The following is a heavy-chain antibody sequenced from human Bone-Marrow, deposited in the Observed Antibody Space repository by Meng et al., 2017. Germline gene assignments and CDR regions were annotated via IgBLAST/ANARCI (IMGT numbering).Heavy chain of an antibody. D-gene: IGHD3-10*01. J-gene: IGHJ6*02. Sequence: GESLKISCAASGFTFSSYEMNWVRQAPGKGLEWVSAISGSGGSTYYADSVKGRFTISRDNSKNTLYLQMNSLRAEDTAVYYCAKALLWFGESYYYYGMDVWGQGTTVTVSS. V-gene: IGHV3-23*01. CDR3: AKALLWFGESYYYYGMDV. CDR2: ISGSGGST. CDR1: GFTFSSYE.